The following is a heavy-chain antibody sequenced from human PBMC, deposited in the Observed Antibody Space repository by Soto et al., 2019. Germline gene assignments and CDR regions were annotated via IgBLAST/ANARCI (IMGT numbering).Heavy chain of an antibody. CDR1: GGFVTSGSYY. CDR3: ARVERGTATTVVVAFDI. Sequence: PSETLSLTCAVYGGFVTSGSYYWSWIRQPPGKGLEWIGEMSHSGGTHFNPSLKSRVTISVDTSKNQFTLKMSSVTAADTALYYCARVERGTATTVVVAFDIWGPGTMVTVSS. V-gene: IGHV4-34*01. CDR2: MSHSGGT. D-gene: IGHD1-1*01. J-gene: IGHJ3*02.